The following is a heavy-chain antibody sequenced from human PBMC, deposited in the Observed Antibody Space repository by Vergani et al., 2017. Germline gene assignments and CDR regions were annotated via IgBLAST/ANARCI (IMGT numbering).Heavy chain of an antibody. Sequence: QVQLVESGGGVVQPGRSLRLSCAASGFTFSSYGMYWVRQAPGKGLEWVAVIWYDGSNKYYADSVKGRFTISRDNSKNTLYLQMNSLRAEDTAVYYCARALGYCSSTSCYTLDYWGQGTLVTVSS. J-gene: IGHJ4*02. CDR2: IWYDGSNK. CDR1: GFTFSSYG. D-gene: IGHD2-2*02. V-gene: IGHV3-33*01. CDR3: ARALGYCSSTSCYTLDY.